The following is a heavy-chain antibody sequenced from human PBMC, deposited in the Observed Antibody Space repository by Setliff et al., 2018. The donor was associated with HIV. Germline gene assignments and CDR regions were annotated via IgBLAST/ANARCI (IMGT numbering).Heavy chain of an antibody. CDR1: GFIFSQYG. D-gene: IGHD4-17*01. CDR3: ARADYGDFVEY. V-gene: IGHV3-33*01. Sequence: PGGSLRLSCVASGFIFSQYGMHWVRQAPGKGLEWVSLIGYDEKKKFYVDSVQGRFTISRDNSKNTLYVQMNSLRDEDTAVYYCARADYGDFVEYWGRGTLVTVSS. J-gene: IGHJ4*02. CDR2: IGYDEKKK.